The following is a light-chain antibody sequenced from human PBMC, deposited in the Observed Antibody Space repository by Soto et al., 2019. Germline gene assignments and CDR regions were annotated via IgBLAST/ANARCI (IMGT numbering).Light chain of an antibody. V-gene: IGLV1-40*01. CDR2: GNS. CDR1: SSNIGAGYD. Sequence: QSVLTQPPSVSGAPGQRVTISCTGSSSNIGAGYDVHWYQQRPGTAPKLLIYGNSNRPSGVPDRFSGSKSGTSASLAITGLQADDEADYYCQSYDSSLSGWVFGGGTKLTVL. CDR3: QSYDSSLSGWV. J-gene: IGLJ3*02.